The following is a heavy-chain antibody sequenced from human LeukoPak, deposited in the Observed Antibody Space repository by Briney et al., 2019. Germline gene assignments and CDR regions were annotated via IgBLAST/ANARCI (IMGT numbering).Heavy chain of an antibody. CDR1: GGSISSGSYY. CDR3: ARVLELGGNWFDP. Sequence: PSQTLSLTCTVSGGSISSGSYYWSWIRQPAGKGLEWIGRIYTSGSTNYNPSLKSRVTISVDTSKNQFSLKLSSVTAADTAVYYCARVLELGGNWFDPWGQGTLVTVSS. D-gene: IGHD3-16*01. CDR2: IYTSGST. J-gene: IGHJ5*02. V-gene: IGHV4-61*02.